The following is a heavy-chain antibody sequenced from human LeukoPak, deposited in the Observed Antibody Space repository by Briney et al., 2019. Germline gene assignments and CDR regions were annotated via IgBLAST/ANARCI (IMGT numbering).Heavy chain of an antibody. V-gene: IGHV1-8*03. CDR3: ARGDGYKSYAFDI. CDR2: MNPNSGNT. J-gene: IGHJ3*02. Sequence: ASVKVSCKASGYTFTSYGISWVRQATGQGLEWMGWMNPNSGNTGYAQKFQGRVTITRNTSISTAYMELSSLRSEDTAVYYCARGDGYKSYAFDIWGQGTMVTVS. CDR1: GYTFTSYG. D-gene: IGHD5-24*01.